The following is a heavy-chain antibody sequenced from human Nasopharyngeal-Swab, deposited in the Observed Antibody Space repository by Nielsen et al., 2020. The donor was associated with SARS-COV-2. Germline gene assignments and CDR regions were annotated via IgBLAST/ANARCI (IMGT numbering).Heavy chain of an antibody. CDR1: GSTLTEIS. Sequence: ASVKVSCKVSGSTLTEISMHWVRQAHGSGIEWMGGFYPEDGETIYAQKFQGRVTMTEDTSIDTAYMELRSLRSEDTAVYYCAASQWGEYFDYWGQGTLVSVSS. V-gene: IGHV1-24*01. J-gene: IGHJ4*02. CDR3: AASQWGEYFDY. CDR2: FYPEDGET. D-gene: IGHD3-16*01.